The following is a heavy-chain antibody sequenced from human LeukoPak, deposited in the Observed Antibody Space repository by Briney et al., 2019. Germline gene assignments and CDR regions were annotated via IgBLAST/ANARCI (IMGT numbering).Heavy chain of an antibody. Sequence: GGSLRLSCAASGFTFSSYAMSGVREAPGKGVEWVSAISGSGGSTYYADSVKGRFTISRDNSKNTLYLQMNSLRVEDTAVYYCAKGSSSGYHQYDYWGQGTLVTVSS. J-gene: IGHJ4*02. CDR1: GFTFSSYA. CDR2: ISGSGGST. CDR3: AKGSSSGYHQYDY. V-gene: IGHV3-23*01. D-gene: IGHD3-22*01.